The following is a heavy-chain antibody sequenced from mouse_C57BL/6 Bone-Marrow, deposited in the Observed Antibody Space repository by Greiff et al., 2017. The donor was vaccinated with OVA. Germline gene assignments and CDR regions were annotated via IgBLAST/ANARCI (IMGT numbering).Heavy chain of an antibody. V-gene: IGHV1-85*01. CDR1: GYTFTSYD. CDR2: IYPRDGST. D-gene: IGHD1-1*01. Sequence: VQLQESGPELVKPGASVKLSCKASGYTFTSYDINWVKQRPGQGLEWIGWIYPRDGSTKYNEKFKGKATLTVDTSSSTAYMELHSLTSEDSAVYFCSTTVVNYWGQGTTLTVSS. J-gene: IGHJ2*01. CDR3: STTVVNY.